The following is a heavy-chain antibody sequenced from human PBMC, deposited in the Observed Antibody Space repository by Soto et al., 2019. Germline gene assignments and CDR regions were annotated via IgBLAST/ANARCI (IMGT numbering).Heavy chain of an antibody. D-gene: IGHD3-10*01. V-gene: IGHV1-2*02. CDR3: ARERPFFGSGSYLGPYGMDV. Sequence: ASVKVSRKTAGYTFTGYYIHWVRQAPGQGLEWLGCIYPYDNSPKFVQSIQGRVTLTTDTATSTAYMESASLRPDDTAVYYCARERPFFGSGSYLGPYGMDVWGQGTTVTVSS. J-gene: IGHJ6*02. CDR1: GYTFTGYY. CDR2: IYPYDNSP.